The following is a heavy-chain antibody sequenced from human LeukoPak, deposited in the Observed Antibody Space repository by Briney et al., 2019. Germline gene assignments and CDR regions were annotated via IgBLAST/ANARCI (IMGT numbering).Heavy chain of an antibody. V-gene: IGHV1-46*01. D-gene: IGHD3-16*01. CDR1: GYTFTSYY. J-gene: IGHJ4*02. Sequence: ASVKVSCKASGYTFTSYYMHWVRQAPGQGLEWMGIINPSGGSTSYAQKFQGRVTMTRDTSTSTVYMELSSLRSEDTAVYYCAREWGGVTGPFRKGPDYWGQGTLVTVSS. CDR2: INPSGGST. CDR3: AREWGGVTGPFRKGPDY.